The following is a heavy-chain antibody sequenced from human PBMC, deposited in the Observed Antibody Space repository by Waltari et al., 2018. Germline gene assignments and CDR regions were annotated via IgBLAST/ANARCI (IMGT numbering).Heavy chain of an antibody. Sequence: QVQLQESGPGLVKPSETLSLTCTVSGGSISSHYWSWIRPPPGKGLEWIGYIYYSGSTNYNPSLKSRVTISVDTSKNQFSLKLSSVTAADTAVYYCARDHGDYVNTYYYGMDVWGQGTTVTVSS. CDR2: IYYSGST. D-gene: IGHD4-17*01. CDR3: ARDHGDYVNTYYYGMDV. V-gene: IGHV4-59*11. CDR1: GGSISSHY. J-gene: IGHJ6*02.